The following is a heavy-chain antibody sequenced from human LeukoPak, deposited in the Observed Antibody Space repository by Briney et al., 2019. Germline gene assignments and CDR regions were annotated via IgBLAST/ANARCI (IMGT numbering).Heavy chain of an antibody. D-gene: IGHD3-22*01. Sequence: SETLSLTCTVSGGSISSYYRSWIRQPPGKGLEWIGYMYYSGSSNYNPSLKSRVTISVDTSKNQISLKLSSVTAADTAVYYCARMHYDSSGYYDFITLYYYYYMDVWGKGTTVTVSS. CDR1: GGSISSYY. CDR3: ARMHYDSSGYYDFITLYYYYYMDV. V-gene: IGHV4-59*01. J-gene: IGHJ6*03. CDR2: MYYSGSS.